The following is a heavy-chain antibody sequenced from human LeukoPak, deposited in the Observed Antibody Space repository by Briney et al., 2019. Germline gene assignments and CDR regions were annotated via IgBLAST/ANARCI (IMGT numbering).Heavy chain of an antibody. Sequence: SVKVSCKASGGTFSSYGISWVRQAPGQGLEWMGRIIPILGSANYARKFQGRVTITADKSTSTAFMELSSLRSEDAAVYYCARAARYYYDSAEGAFDIWGQGTMVTVSS. D-gene: IGHD3-22*01. J-gene: IGHJ3*02. CDR3: ARAARYYYDSAEGAFDI. CDR1: GGTFSSYG. CDR2: IIPILGSA. V-gene: IGHV1-69*04.